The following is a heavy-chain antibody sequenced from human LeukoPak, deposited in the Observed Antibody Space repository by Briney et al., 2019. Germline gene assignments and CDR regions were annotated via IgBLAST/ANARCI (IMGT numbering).Heavy chain of an antibody. D-gene: IGHD3-3*01. Sequence: PGGSLRLSCAASGFTFSSYAMHWVRQAPGKGLEWVAVISYDGSSKYYADSVKGRFTISRDNSKNTLYLQMNSLRAEDTAVYYCARGWRRFWSGPPSYFDPWGQGTLVTVSS. CDR2: ISYDGSSK. CDR1: GFTFSSYA. V-gene: IGHV3-30-3*01. CDR3: ARGWRRFWSGPPSYFDP. J-gene: IGHJ5*02.